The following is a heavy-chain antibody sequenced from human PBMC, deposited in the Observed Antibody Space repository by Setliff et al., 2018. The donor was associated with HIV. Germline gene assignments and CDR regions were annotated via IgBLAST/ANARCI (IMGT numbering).Heavy chain of an antibody. Sequence: AETGVLTCTVSGGSMSSYYWSWIRQPPGKGLEWVGYIYYSGSTNYNPSLKSRVSISVDTSKNQFSLKLSSVTAADTAMYYFYRVGFGELFGAFDICGHVIMVTLSS. D-gene: IGHD3-10*01. CDR3: YRVGFGELFGAFDI. CDR1: GGSMSSYY. J-gene: IGHJ3*02. CDR2: IYYSGST. V-gene: IGHV4-59*01.